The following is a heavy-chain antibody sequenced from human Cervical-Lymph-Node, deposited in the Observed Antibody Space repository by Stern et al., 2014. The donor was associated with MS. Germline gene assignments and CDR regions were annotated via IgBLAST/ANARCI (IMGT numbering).Heavy chain of an antibody. CDR2: ISAYNDNT. Sequence: VQLLQSGAEVKKPGASVKVSCKASGYTFTSYGISWVRQAPGQGLEWMGWISAYNDNTNYAQKLQGRVTMTTDTSTSTAYMELRSLRSDDTAVYYCARSTMIVVVTLLSYGMDVWGQGTTVTVSS. J-gene: IGHJ6*02. D-gene: IGHD3-22*01. CDR3: ARSTMIVVVTLLSYGMDV. V-gene: IGHV1-18*04. CDR1: GYTFTSYG.